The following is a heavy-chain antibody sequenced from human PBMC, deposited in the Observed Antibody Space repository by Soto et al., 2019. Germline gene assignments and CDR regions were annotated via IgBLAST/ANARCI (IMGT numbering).Heavy chain of an antibody. CDR1: GFTFSDHY. CDR2: IRNKANSYYT. Sequence: EVQLVESGGGLVQPGGSLGLSCAASGFTFSDHYMEWVRQAPGKGLEWVGRIRNKANSYYTEYAASVKGRFTISRDDSKNLLFLQMISLETDDTAVYYCVRYSGSYTRAFDIWGQGTMVTVSS. D-gene: IGHD1-26*01. V-gene: IGHV3-72*01. J-gene: IGHJ3*02. CDR3: VRYSGSYTRAFDI.